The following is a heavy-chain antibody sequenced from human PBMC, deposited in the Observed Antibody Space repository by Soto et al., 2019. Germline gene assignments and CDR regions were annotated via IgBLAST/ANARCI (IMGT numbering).Heavy chain of an antibody. CDR2: INHSGST. Sequence: SETLSLTCAVYGGSFSGYYWSWIRQPPGKGLEWIGEINHSGSTNYNPSLKSRVTISVDTSKNQFSLKLSSVTAADTAVYYCARVLTPSNFDYWGQGTLVTVSS. D-gene: IGHD6-6*01. J-gene: IGHJ4*02. CDR1: GGSFSGYY. V-gene: IGHV4-34*01. CDR3: ARVLTPSNFDY.